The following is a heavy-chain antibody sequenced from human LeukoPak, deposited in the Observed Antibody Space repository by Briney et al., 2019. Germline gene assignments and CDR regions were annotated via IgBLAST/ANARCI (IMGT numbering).Heavy chain of an antibody. J-gene: IGHJ4*02. CDR2: ISGSGGST. CDR3: AKYYYDSSGYYTQTFDY. CDR1: EFTFSSYA. Sequence: PGGSLRLSCAASEFTFSSYAMSWVRQAPGKGLEWVSAISGSGGSTYYADSVKGRFTISRDNSKNTLYLQMNSLRAEDTAVYYCAKYYYDSSGYYTQTFDYWGQGTLVTVSS. D-gene: IGHD3-22*01. V-gene: IGHV3-23*01.